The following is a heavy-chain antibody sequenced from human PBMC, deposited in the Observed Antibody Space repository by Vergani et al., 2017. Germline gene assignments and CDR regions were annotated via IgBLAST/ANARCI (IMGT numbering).Heavy chain of an antibody. D-gene: IGHD3-10*01. CDR2: VNQDGSEK. CDR3: LRGPLIRRGSGNYGINNYHGMDV. Sequence: EGQLVESGGDWVQRGGSLRLSCAASGFISSSYWMSWVRQAPGKGLEWVANVNQDGSEKYYVDSVRGRFPISRDNAKNSIYLQMNSLRAEDTAVYFCLRGPLIRRGSGNYGINNYHGMDVWGQXP. CDR1: GFISSSYW. J-gene: IGHJ6*02. V-gene: IGHV3-7*01.